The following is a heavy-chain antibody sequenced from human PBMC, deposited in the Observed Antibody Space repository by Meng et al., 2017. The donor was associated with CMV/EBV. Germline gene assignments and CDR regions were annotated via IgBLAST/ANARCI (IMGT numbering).Heavy chain of an antibody. J-gene: IGHJ6*02. CDR2: ISSSGSTI. Sequence: GESLKISCAASGFTFSSYEMNWVRQAPGKGLEWVSYISSSGSTIYYADSVKGRFTISRDNAKNSLYLQMNSLRAEDTAVYYCARVGVGGNPGDYYYYYGMDVWGQGTTVTVSS. CDR1: GFTFSSYE. D-gene: IGHD4-23*01. V-gene: IGHV3-48*03. CDR3: ARVGVGGNPGDYYYYYGMDV.